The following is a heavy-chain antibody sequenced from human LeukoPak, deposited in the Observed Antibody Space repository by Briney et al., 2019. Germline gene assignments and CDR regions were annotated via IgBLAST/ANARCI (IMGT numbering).Heavy chain of an antibody. V-gene: IGHV4-59*01. CDR2: IYYSGSA. D-gene: IGHD1-26*01. Sequence: SETLSLTCTVSGGSISSYYWSWIRQPPGKGLEWIGYIYYSGSANYNPSLKSRVTISVDTSKNQFSLKLSSVTAADTAVYYCARERYSGWGFDPWGQGTLVTVSS. J-gene: IGHJ5*02. CDR3: ARERYSGWGFDP. CDR1: GGSISSYY.